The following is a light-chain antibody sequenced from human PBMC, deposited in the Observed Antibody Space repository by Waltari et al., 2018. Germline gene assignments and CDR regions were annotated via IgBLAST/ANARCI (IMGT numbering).Light chain of an antibody. J-gene: IGKJ4*01. CDR3: LQDYLYPHT. Sequence: AIQMTKSPSSLSASVGDSVTITFLSAQGIGNALGWYQQKPGTAPNLPIYGASTLQSGVPSRLSRSASGTAFTLTISSLQPEDFATYCCLQDYLYPHTFCGGTKVEI. V-gene: IGKV1-6*01. CDR1: QGIGNA. CDR2: GAS.